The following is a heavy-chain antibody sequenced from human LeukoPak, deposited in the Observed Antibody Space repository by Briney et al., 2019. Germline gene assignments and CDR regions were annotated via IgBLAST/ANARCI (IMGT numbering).Heavy chain of an antibody. Sequence: ASVKVSCKASGYTFTIFGISWVRQATGQGLEWMGWMNPNSGNTGYAQKFQGRVTMTRDTSISTAYMELSSLRSEDTAVYYCARVKADTKAYWFDPWGQGTLVTVSS. J-gene: IGHJ5*02. CDR3: ARVKADTKAYWFDP. CDR1: GYTFTIFG. D-gene: IGHD2-15*01. V-gene: IGHV1-8*02. CDR2: MNPNSGNT.